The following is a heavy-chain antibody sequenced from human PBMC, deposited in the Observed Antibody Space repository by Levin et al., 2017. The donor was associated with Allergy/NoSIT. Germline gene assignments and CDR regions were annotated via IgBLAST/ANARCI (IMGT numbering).Heavy chain of an antibody. J-gene: IGHJ4*02. Sequence: GGSLRLSCAASGFSFSDSSMNWVRQAPGKGLEWVSSISGTSYYKYYADSVKGRFTISRDNAENTLYLQMDSLRAEDTAVYLCTRGGVFTYGYDYWGQGTLLTVSS. CDR1: GFSFSDSS. V-gene: IGHV3-21*01. D-gene: IGHD3-10*01. CDR3: TRGGVFTYGYDY. CDR2: ISGTSYYK.